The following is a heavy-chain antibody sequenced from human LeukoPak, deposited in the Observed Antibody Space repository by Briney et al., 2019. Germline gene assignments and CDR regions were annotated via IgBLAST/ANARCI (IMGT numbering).Heavy chain of an antibody. J-gene: IGHJ4*02. D-gene: IGHD3-22*01. CDR3: AKDRYYDSSGYYDY. CDR2: ISWNSGSI. V-gene: IGHV3-9*03. Sequence: GGSLRLSCAASGFTFDDYAMHWVRQAPGKGLEWVSGISWNSGSIGYADSVKGRFTISRDNAKNSLYLRMNSLRAEDMALYYCAKDRYYDSSGYYDYWGQGTLVTVSS. CDR1: GFTFDDYA.